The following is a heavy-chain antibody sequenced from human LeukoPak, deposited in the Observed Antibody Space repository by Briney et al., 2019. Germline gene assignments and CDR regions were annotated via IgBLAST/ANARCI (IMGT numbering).Heavy chain of an antibody. CDR1: GFTFSSYS. CDR3: TRPESSSSLACDH. D-gene: IGHD2-2*01. J-gene: IGHJ4*02. CDR2: INSDGSTT. V-gene: IGHV3-74*01. Sequence: GGSLRLSCAASGFTFSSYSMNWVRQAPGKGLVWVSRINSDGSTTNYADSVKGRFIISRDNAKNTLYLQMNSLRAEDTAVYYCTRPESSSSLACDHWGQGTLVTVSS.